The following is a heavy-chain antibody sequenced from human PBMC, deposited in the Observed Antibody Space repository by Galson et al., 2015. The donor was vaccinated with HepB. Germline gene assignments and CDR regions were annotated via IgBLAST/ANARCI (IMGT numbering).Heavy chain of an antibody. CDR1: GFTFSSYA. V-gene: IGHV3-23*01. Sequence: LRLSCAASGFTFSSYAMSWVRQAPGKGLEWVSAISGSGGSTYYADSVKGRFTISRDNSKNTLYLQVNSLRAEDTAVYYCAKWGKVLRFLEWGYYFDYWGQGTLVTVSS. J-gene: IGHJ4*02. CDR2: ISGSGGST. D-gene: IGHD3-3*01. CDR3: AKWGKVLRFLEWGYYFDY.